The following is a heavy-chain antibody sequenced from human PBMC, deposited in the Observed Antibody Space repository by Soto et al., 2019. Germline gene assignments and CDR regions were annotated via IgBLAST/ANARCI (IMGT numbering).Heavy chain of an antibody. J-gene: IGHJ4*02. CDR1: GFTFSSYG. CDR2: IWYDGSNK. V-gene: IGHV3-33*01. Sequence: GGSLRLSCAASGFTFSSYGMHWVRQAPGKGLEWVAVIWYDGSNKYYADSVKGRFTISRDNSKNTLYLQMNSLRAEDTAVYYCARAPGIGIAAAGTPFDYWGQGTLVTVSS. D-gene: IGHD6-13*01. CDR3: ARAPGIGIAAAGTPFDY.